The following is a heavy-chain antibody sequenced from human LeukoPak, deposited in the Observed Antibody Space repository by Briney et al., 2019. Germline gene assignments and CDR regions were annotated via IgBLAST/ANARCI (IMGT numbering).Heavy chain of an antibody. CDR3: ARQEYCSGGSCYTWFDP. D-gene: IGHD2-15*01. Sequence: LGESLKISCKGSGYSINNYWIGWVRQMPGKGLEWMGIIYPADSDIRYSPSFQGQVTISADKSISTVYLQWSSLKASDTAMYYCARQEYCSGGSCYTWFDPWGQGTLVTASS. J-gene: IGHJ5*02. V-gene: IGHV5-51*01. CDR1: GYSINNYW. CDR2: IYPADSDI.